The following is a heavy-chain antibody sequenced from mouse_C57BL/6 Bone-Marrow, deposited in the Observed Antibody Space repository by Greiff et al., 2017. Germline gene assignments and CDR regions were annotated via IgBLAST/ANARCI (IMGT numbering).Heavy chain of an antibody. CDR1: GFTFSSYA. J-gene: IGHJ3*01. V-gene: IGHV5-4*03. D-gene: IGHD2-3*01. CDR2: ISDGGSYT. Sequence: EVKVEESGGGLVKPGGSLKLSCAASGFTFSSYAMSWVRQTPEKRLEWVATISDGGSYTYYPDNVKGRFTISRDNAKNNLYLQMSHLKSEDTAMDYCARDGYFLFAYWGQGTLVTVSA. CDR3: ARDGYFLFAY.